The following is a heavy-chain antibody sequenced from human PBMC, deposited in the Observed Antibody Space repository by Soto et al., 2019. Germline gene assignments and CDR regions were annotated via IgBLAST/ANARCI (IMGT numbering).Heavy chain of an antibody. CDR3: ARAPQVGPPNERTYNWFDP. V-gene: IGHV1-2*04. CDR2: INPNSGGT. J-gene: IGHJ5*02. D-gene: IGHD1-1*01. CDR1: GYTFTGYY. Sequence: ASVKVSCKASGYTFTGYYMHWVRQAPGQGLEWMGWINPNSGGTNYAQKFQGWVTMTRDTSISTAYMELSRLRSDDTAVYYCARAPQVGPPNERTYNWFDPWGQGTLVTVSS.